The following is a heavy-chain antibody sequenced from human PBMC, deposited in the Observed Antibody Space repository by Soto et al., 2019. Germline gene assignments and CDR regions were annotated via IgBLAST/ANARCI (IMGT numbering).Heavy chain of an antibody. D-gene: IGHD5-12*01. CDR2: ISYDGGNI. CDR3: ARSSGAYSFALGGGLDY. CDR1: DFTFSNYG. V-gene: IGHV3-30*03. Sequence: QVHLVESGGAVVQPGGSLRLSCAASDFTFSNYGLHWVRQAPGKGLEWVAVISYDGGNIYYVDSVRGRFTISRDDSKNTLYLQMDSLRIEDTALYFCARSSGAYSFALGGGLDYWGQGTLVSVSS. J-gene: IGHJ4*02.